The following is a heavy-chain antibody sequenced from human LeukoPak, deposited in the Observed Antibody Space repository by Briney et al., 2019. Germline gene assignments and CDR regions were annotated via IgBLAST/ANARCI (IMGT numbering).Heavy chain of an antibody. CDR1: GLTFSTSG. Sequence: GGSLRLSCTASGLTFSTSGFNWVRQAPGKGLEWVASIGPTGSDRYHADSIKGRFTISRDNANNFLYLQMNSLRDEVTAVYYCATETNGRHYDYWGQGTLLTVSS. J-gene: IGHJ4*02. CDR3: ATETNGRHYDY. V-gene: IGHV3-21*06. D-gene: IGHD1-14*01. CDR2: IGPTGSDR.